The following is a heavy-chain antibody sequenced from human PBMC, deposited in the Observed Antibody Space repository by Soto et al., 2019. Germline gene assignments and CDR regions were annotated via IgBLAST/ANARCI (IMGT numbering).Heavy chain of an antibody. J-gene: IGHJ4*02. CDR2: IAYDGGDK. V-gene: IGHV3-30*18. CDR1: GFTFNNFA. Sequence: GGSLRLSCAASGFTFNNFAMHWVRQAPGEGLEWVADIAYDGGDKYYADSVKGRFTISRDNSKNTLFLQMNGLRAEDTAVYFCAKGLSRGAADYYFDYWGQGALVTVSS. CDR3: AKGLSRGAADYYFDY. D-gene: IGHD6-13*01.